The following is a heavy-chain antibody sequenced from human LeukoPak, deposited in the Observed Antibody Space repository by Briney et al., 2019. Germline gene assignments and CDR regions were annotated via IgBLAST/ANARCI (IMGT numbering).Heavy chain of an antibody. Sequence: GRSLRLSCAASGFTFSSYGMNWVRQAPGKGLEWVANICYDGSNKYYRDSLKGRFTISRDNAKNTLYLQMDSLRAEDTAVYYCAREIDCSGGACYSVLGYWGQGTLVIVSS. J-gene: IGHJ4*02. V-gene: IGHV3-33*01. CDR3: AREIDCSGGACYSVLGY. CDR2: ICYDGSNK. CDR1: GFTFSSYG. D-gene: IGHD2-15*01.